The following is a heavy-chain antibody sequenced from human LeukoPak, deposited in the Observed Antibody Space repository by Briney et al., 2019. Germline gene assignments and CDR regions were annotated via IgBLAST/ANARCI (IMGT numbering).Heavy chain of an antibody. D-gene: IGHD3-22*01. CDR3: ARGFGYYDSSGYYYYYYYMDV. J-gene: IGHJ6*03. CDR2: IYYSGST. CDR1: GDSISSSSYY. V-gene: IGHV4-39*07. Sequence: PSETLSLTCTVSGDSISSSSYYWGWIRQPPGKGLEWIGSIYYSGSTYYNPSLKSRVTISVDTSKNQFSLKLSSVTAADTAVYYCARGFGYYDSSGYYYYYYYMDVWGKGTTVTVSS.